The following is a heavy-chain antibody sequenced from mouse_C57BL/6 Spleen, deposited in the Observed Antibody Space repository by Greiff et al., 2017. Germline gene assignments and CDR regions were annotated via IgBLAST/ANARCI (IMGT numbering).Heavy chain of an antibody. V-gene: IGHV1-61*01. CDR1: GYTFTSYW. Sequence: VQLQQPGAELVRPGSSVKLSCKASGYTFTSYWMDWVKQRPGQGLEWIGNIYPSDSETHYNQKFKDKATLTVDKSSSTAYMQLSSLTSEDSAVYYCARSIYYDYDVYYAMDYWGQGTSVTVSS. CDR2: IYPSDSET. J-gene: IGHJ4*01. CDR3: ARSIYYDYDVYYAMDY. D-gene: IGHD2-4*01.